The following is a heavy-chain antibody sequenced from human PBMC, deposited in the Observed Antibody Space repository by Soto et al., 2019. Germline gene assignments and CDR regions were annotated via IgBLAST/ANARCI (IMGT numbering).Heavy chain of an antibody. V-gene: IGHV3-21*01. CDR3: ARGDYYDSSGMGGYFDY. CDR2: ISSSSSYI. CDR1: GFTFSSYS. D-gene: IGHD3-22*01. J-gene: IGHJ4*02. Sequence: GGSLRLSCAASGFTFSSYSMNWVRQAPGKGLEWVSSISSSSSYIYYADSVKGRFTISRDNAKNSLYLQMNSLRAEDTAVYYCARGDYYDSSGMGGYFDYWGQGTLVTVSS.